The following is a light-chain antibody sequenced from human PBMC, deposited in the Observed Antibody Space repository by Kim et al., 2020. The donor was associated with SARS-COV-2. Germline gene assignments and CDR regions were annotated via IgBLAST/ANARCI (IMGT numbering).Light chain of an antibody. V-gene: IGLV1-44*01. J-gene: IGLJ2*01. Sequence: GQRGTISCSGSSSNSGNNTVNWYPQLPRTAPKLLIYSNKQRPSGVPDRFSGSKSGTSASLAISGLQSEDEADYYCAAWDDSLNGPVFGGGTQLTVL. CDR2: SNK. CDR3: AAWDDSLNGPV. CDR1: SSNSGNNT.